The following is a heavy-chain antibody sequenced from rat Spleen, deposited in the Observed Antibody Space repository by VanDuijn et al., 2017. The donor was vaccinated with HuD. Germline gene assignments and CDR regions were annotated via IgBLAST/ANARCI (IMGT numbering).Heavy chain of an antibody. CDR3: ARPGTTHVFDN. Sequence: EVQLVESGGGLVQPGRSMKLSCAASGFTFSNYDMAWVRQAPTKGLEWVASINFDGSDTYYPDSVKGRFTISRDNAKSTLYLQMNSLRSEDTATYYCARPGTTHVFDNWGQGVMVTVSS. CDR2: INFDGSDT. CDR1: GFTFSNYD. V-gene: IGHV5-22*01. J-gene: IGHJ2*01. D-gene: IGHD1-10*01.